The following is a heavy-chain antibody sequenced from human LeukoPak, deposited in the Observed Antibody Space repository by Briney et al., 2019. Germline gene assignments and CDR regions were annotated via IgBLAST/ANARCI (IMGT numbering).Heavy chain of an antibody. Sequence: EAGGSLRLSCASSGFTFSKYAMHWVRQAPGKGLEWVAVISYDGSKIYYGDSVKGRFTISRDNSKNTQYLQMNSLRPEDTAIYYCAKLFESGTYNNFFHYWGQGTLVTVFS. J-gene: IGHJ4*02. D-gene: IGHD3-10*01. CDR3: AKLFESGTYNNFFHY. CDR1: GFTFSKYA. CDR2: ISYDGSKI. V-gene: IGHV3-30*04.